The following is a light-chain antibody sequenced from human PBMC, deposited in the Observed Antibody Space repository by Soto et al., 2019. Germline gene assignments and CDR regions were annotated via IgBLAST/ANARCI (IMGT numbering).Light chain of an antibody. CDR2: EVS. CDR1: SRNVGSYNL. CDR3: CSYAGSYTYV. J-gene: IGLJ1*01. V-gene: IGLV2-23*02. Sequence: QSVLTRPASVSGSPGQSITISCTGTSRNVGSYNLVSWYQQHPGKAPKLMIYEVSKRPSGVSNRFSGSKSGNTASLTISGLQAEDEADYHCCSYAGSYTYVFGPGTKVTVL.